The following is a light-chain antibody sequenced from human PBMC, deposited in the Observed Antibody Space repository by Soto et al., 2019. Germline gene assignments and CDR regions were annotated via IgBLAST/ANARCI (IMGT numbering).Light chain of an antibody. CDR1: STDVGEYNY. CDR2: EVF. V-gene: IGLV2-8*01. CDR3: SSQTGSATMV. Sequence: QSALTQPPSASGSPGQSVTISCTGTSTDVGEYNYVSWYQHHPGKAPKLLIYEVFRRPSGVSDRFSGSKSGNTASLIISGLQAEDEADYYCSSQTGSATMVFGGGTKLTVL. J-gene: IGLJ2*01.